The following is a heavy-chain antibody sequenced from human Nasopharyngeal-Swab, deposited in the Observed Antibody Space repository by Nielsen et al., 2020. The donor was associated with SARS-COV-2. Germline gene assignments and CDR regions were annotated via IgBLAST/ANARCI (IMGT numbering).Heavy chain of an antibody. D-gene: IGHD1-26*01. J-gene: IGHJ6*02. CDR3: ARDGGSYYDYYYGMDV. CDR1: GYTFTSYG. Sequence: ASVKVSCKASGYTFTSYGISWVRQAPGQGLEWMGWISAYNGNTNYAQKLQGRVTMPTDTSTSTAYMELRSLRSDDTAVYYCARDGGSYYDYYYGMDVWGQGTTVTVSS. V-gene: IGHV1-18*01. CDR2: ISAYNGNT.